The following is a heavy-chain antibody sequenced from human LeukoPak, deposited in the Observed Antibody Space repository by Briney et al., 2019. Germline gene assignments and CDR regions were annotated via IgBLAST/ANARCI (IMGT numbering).Heavy chain of an antibody. CDR3: ARGYCSGGSCSLVDY. CDR2: INTNTGNP. D-gene: IGHD2-15*01. V-gene: IGHV7-4-1*02. CDR1: GYTFISYG. Sequence: ASVKVSCKASGYTFISYGISWVRQAPGQGLEWMGWINTNTGNPTYAQGFTGRFVFSLDTSVSTAYLQISSLKAEDTAVYYCARGYCSGGSCSLVDYWGQGTLVTVSS. J-gene: IGHJ4*02.